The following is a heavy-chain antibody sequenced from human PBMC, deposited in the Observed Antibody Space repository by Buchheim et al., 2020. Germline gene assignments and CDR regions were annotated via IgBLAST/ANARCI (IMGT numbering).Heavy chain of an antibody. D-gene: IGHD6-19*01. CDR2: INPSGST. CDR1: GGSFSGYY. Sequence: QVQLQQWGAGLLKPSETLSLTCAVYGGSFSGYYCSWIRQPPGKGLEWFGEINPSGSTNYNPSLKSRVTLPVDTSKNQFSLKLSTVTAADTAVYDCARGRASGWCQYYYYYGMDVWGQGNT. CDR3: ARGRASGWCQYYYYYGMDV. J-gene: IGHJ6*02. V-gene: IGHV4-34*01.